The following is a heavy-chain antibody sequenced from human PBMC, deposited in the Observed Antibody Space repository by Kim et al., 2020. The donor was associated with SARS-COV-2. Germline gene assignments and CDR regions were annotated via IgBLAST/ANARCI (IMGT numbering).Heavy chain of an antibody. CDR2: NT. Sequence: NTKFSKQLQGGVTFTRDTSANTASMELSSLGSEDTAVYYCARDLFHTGFDYWGQGTLVAVSS. CDR3: ARDLFHTGFDY. V-gene: IGHV1-3*01. D-gene: IGHD2-8*02. J-gene: IGHJ4*02.